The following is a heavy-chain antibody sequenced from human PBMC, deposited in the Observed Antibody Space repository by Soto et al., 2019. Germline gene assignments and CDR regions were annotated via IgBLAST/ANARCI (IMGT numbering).Heavy chain of an antibody. D-gene: IGHD4-17*01. CDR1: GFTISSYA. CDR2: ISGSGGST. CDR3: AKNRDYVRNYYYMDV. J-gene: IGHJ6*03. Sequence: WGSLRLSCAASGFTISSYAMRRVRQAPGKGLEWASAISGSGGSTYYADSVKGRFTISRDNSKNTLYLQMNSLRAEDTAVYYCAKNRDYVRNYYYMDVWGKGTTVTVSS. V-gene: IGHV3-23*01.